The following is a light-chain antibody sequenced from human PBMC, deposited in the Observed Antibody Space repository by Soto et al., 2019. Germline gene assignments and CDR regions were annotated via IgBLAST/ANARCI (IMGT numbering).Light chain of an antibody. Sequence: DIQMTQSPSTLSASVGDRVTITCRASQSVSSCLAWYQQKPGKAPRLLIYGASTMATGIPARFSGSGSGTEFTLTISSLQSEDFAVYYCQQYNNWPLFTFGPGTKVDIK. CDR3: QQYNNWPLFT. CDR1: QSVSSC. J-gene: IGKJ3*01. CDR2: GAS. V-gene: IGKV1-5*01.